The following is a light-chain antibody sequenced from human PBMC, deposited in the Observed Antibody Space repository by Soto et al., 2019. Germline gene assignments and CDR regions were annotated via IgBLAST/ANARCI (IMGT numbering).Light chain of an antibody. CDR3: HQYSTHSST. Sequence: AIQMTQSPSSLSASVGDRVTITCRASQAIRNDLGWYQQKPGKAPKLLIYAVSHLQSGVPSRFSGSGSGADFTLTITSLQPDDLATYYCHQYSTHSSTFGQGTKLQIK. J-gene: IGKJ2*01. CDR2: AVS. V-gene: IGKV1-6*01. CDR1: QAIRND.